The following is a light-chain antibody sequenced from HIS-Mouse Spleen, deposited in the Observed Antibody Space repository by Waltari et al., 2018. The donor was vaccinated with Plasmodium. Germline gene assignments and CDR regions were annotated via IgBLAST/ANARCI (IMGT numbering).Light chain of an antibody. CDR1: ALPKQY. Sequence: SYELTQPPSVSVSPGTTARITCSGAALPKQYAYWYQQKSGQAPVLVIYEDSKRPSGIPERFSGSSSGTMATLTISGAQVEDEADYYCYSTDSSGNHRVFGGGTKLTVL. J-gene: IGLJ3*02. CDR2: EDS. CDR3: YSTDSSGNHRV. V-gene: IGLV3-10*01.